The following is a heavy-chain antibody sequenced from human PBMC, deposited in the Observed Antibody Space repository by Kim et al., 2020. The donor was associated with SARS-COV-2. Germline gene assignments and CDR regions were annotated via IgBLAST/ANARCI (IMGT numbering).Heavy chain of an antibody. Sequence: ASVKVSCKASGYTFTSYGISWVRQAPGQGLEWMGWISAYNGNTNYAQKLQGRVTMTTDTSTSTAYMELRSLRSDDTAVYYCAIMKKYYDILTGYYNYYYGMDVWGQGTTVTVSS. CDR1: GYTFTSYG. D-gene: IGHD3-9*01. CDR3: AIMKKYYDILTGYYNYYYGMDV. V-gene: IGHV1-18*01. CDR2: ISAYNGNT. J-gene: IGHJ6*02.